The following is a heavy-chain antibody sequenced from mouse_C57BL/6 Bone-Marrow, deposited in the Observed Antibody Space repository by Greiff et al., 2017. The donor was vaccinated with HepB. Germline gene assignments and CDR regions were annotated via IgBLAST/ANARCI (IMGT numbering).Heavy chain of an antibody. CDR1: GFTFSSYA. CDR2: ISSGGDYI. J-gene: IGHJ1*03. Sequence: EVKLVESGEGLVKPGGSLKLSCAASGFTFSSYAMSWVRQTPEKRLEWVAYISSGGDYIYYADTVKGRFTISRDNARNTLYLQMSSLKSEDTAMYYCTRDDCGSSYGYFDVWGTGTMVTVSS. D-gene: IGHD1-1*01. CDR3: TRDDCGSSYGYFDV. V-gene: IGHV5-9-1*02.